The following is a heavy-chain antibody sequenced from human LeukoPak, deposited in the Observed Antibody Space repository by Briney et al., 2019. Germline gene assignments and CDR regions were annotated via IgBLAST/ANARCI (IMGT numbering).Heavy chain of an antibody. V-gene: IGHV1-8*03. J-gene: IGHJ3*02. CDR1: GYTFTSYD. CDR2: MNPNSGNT. D-gene: IGHD5-24*01. CDR3: ARDPSGRWLQSRDAFDI. Sequence: VASVKVSCKASGYTFTSYDINWVRQATGQGLEWMGWMNPNSGNTGYAQKFQGRVTITRNTSISTAYMELSNLRSEDTAVYYCARDPSGRWLQSRDAFDIWGQGTMVTVSS.